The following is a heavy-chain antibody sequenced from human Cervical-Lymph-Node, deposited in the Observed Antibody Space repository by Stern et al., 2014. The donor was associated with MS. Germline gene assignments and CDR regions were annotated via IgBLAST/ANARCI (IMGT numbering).Heavy chain of an antibody. V-gene: IGHV4-61*02. CDR3: ARDCRLRYFDNYGMDV. CDR1: GGSISSGSYY. D-gene: IGHD3-9*01. CDR2: IYTSGST. Sequence: QVQLQESGPGLVKPSQTLSLTCTVSGGSISSGSYYWSWIRQPAGKGLEWIGRIYTSGSTNYNPSLKSRVTISVDTSQNQFSLKLSSVTAADTAVYYCARDCRLRYFDNYGMDVWGQGTTVTVSS. J-gene: IGHJ6*02.